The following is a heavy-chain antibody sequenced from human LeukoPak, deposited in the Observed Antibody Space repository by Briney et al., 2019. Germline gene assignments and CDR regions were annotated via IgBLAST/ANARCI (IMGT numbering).Heavy chain of an antibody. J-gene: IGHJ4*02. CDR3: ARLYSSGWYSHFDY. CDR1: GFTFDDYG. CDR2: INWNGGST. Sequence: GGSLRLSCAASGFTFDDYGMSWVRQAPGKGLEWVSGINWNGGSTGYADSVKGRFTISRDNAKNSLYLQMNSLRAEDTALYYCARLYSSGWYSHFDYWGQGTLVTVSS. D-gene: IGHD6-19*01. V-gene: IGHV3-20*04.